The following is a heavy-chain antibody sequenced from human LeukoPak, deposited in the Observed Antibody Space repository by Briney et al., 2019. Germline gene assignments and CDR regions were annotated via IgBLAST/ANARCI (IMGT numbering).Heavy chain of an antibody. CDR3: AKGRDYYGSGPTGYDY. Sequence: SGGSLRLSCAASGFTFSNYAMSWVCQAPGKGLEWVSAISGSGGSTYYADSVKGRFTISRDYSKNTLYLQMNSLRAEDTAVYYCAKGRDYYGSGPTGYDYWGQGTLVTVSS. J-gene: IGHJ4*02. CDR1: GFTFSNYA. V-gene: IGHV3-23*01. CDR2: ISGSGGST. D-gene: IGHD3-10*01.